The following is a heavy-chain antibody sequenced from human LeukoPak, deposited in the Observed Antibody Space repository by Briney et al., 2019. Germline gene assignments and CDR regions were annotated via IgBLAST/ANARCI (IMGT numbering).Heavy chain of an antibody. Sequence: GGSLRLSCAASGFIFSTYSMNWVRQAPGKGLEWVSSITGSYSHIYYADSVKGRFTISRDNAKNSLYLQMNSLRAEDTAVYYCARGSTYYDSSGQVPFDYWGQGTLVTVSS. D-gene: IGHD3-22*01. J-gene: IGHJ4*02. CDR2: ITGSYSHI. CDR1: GFIFSTYS. V-gene: IGHV3-21*01. CDR3: ARGSTYYDSSGQVPFDY.